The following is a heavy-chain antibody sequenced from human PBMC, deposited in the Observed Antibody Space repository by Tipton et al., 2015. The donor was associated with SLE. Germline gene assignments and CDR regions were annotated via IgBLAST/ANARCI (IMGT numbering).Heavy chain of an antibody. V-gene: IGHV3-11*04. Sequence: QLVQSGGGLVKPGGCLRLSCAASGFTFSASYMTWIRQAPGKGQEWVAYISGNGRDVNYADSVKGRFTVSRDNAKKSLDLQMNSLTAEDTAVYYCSRDPRSLDFWGPGTLVTVSS. CDR1: GFTFSASY. CDR3: SRDPRSLDF. CDR2: ISGNGRDV. D-gene: IGHD1-26*01. J-gene: IGHJ4*02.